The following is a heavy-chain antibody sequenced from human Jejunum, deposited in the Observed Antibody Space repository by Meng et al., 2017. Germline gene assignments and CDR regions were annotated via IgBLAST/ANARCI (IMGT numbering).Heavy chain of an antibody. J-gene: IGHJ4*02. CDR2: IGTGGDT. Sequence: EVQLVESGGGLVQPGGSLRLSCVGSGFILNNYAMRWGRQAAGKGLEWVSSIGTGGDTYYAVSVQGRFTISRDDSKNMMFLQMNSLTAEDTATYYCAKAGNIGTARYYEDWGQGTLVTVSS. CDR1: GFILNNYA. D-gene: IGHD3-16*01. V-gene: IGHV3-23*04. CDR3: AKAGNIGTARYYED.